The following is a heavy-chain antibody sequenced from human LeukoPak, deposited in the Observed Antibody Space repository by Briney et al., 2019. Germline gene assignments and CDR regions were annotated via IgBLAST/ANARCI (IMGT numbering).Heavy chain of an antibody. J-gene: IGHJ3*02. CDR3: ARGSSGWPDAFDI. D-gene: IGHD6-19*01. Sequence: GSLRLSCAASGFTFSSYGMSWIRQPPGKGLEWIGEINHSGSTNYNPSLKSRVTISVDTSKNQFSLKLSSVTAADTAVYYCARGSSGWPDAFDIWGQGTMVTVSS. CDR1: GFTFSSYG. V-gene: IGHV4-34*01. CDR2: INHSGST.